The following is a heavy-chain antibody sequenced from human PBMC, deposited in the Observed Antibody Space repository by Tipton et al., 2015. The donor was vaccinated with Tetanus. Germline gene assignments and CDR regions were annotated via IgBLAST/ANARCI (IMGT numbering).Heavy chain of an antibody. V-gene: IGHV4-4*07. D-gene: IGHD3-16*01. J-gene: IGHJ6*02. CDR1: SGSFSSSY. CDR2: IYGTGTT. CDR3: AREWGYYVNAMDV. Sequence: TLSLTCTVSSGSFSSSYWTWIRQAAGKGLQWIGRIYGTGTTDYNPSLQSRVTMSIDTSKNQVSLKLTSVTAADTAFYYCAREWGYYVNAMDVWGQGTTVTVSS.